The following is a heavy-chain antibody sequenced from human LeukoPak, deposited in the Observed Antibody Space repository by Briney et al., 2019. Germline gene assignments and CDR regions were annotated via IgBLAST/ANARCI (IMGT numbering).Heavy chain of an antibody. CDR2: INHSGST. V-gene: IGHV4-34*01. CDR1: SGSFSGYY. J-gene: IGHJ4*02. Sequence: SETLSLTCAVYSGSFSGYYWSWIRQPPGKGLEWIGEINHSGSTNYNPSLKSRVTISVDTSKNQFSLKLSSVTAADTALYYCARHLELPGPGDYWGQGTLVTVSS. D-gene: IGHD3-10*01. CDR3: ARHLELPGPGDY.